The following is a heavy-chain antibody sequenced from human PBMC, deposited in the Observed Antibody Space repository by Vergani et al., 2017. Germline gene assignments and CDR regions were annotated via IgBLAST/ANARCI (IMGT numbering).Heavy chain of an antibody. CDR3: ARESDCSTTNCQFDY. Sequence: QVQLVESGGGVVPPGRSLRLSCAASGFTFSYFGMHWVRQAPGKGLEWVALISYDGGTTHYADSVKGRFTISRDSSKNTLSLQMNSLRVEDAGVYYCARESDCSTTNCQFDYWGQGTLVTVSS. CDR1: GFTFSYFG. V-gene: IGHV3-33*08. D-gene: IGHD2-2*01. J-gene: IGHJ4*02. CDR2: ISYDGGTT.